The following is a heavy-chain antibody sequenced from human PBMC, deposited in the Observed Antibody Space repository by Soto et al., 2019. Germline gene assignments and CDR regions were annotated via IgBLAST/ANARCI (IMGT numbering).Heavy chain of an antibody. Sequence: GGSLRLSCEASGFSVSSNYMSWVRQAPGKGLEWVAVIYSSGTIYYADSVKGRFTISRDSPKNTLYLQMSSLRSEDTAVYYCARADIVVVPAYNWFDPWGQGTLVTVSS. CDR1: GFSVSSNY. D-gene: IGHD2-2*01. CDR3: ARADIVVVPAYNWFDP. CDR2: IYSSGTI. J-gene: IGHJ5*02. V-gene: IGHV3-66*03.